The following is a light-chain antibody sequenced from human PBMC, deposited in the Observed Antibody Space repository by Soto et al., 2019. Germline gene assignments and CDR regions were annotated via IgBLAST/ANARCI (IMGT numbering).Light chain of an antibody. CDR1: TSNIVNNF. CDR3: GTWDYSVTAFV. CDR2: TNN. J-gene: IGLJ2*01. Sequence: QSVLTQPPSVSAAPGEKVTISCSGRTSNIVNNFVSWYRQLPGAAPQLLIHTNNKRPSGVSDRFSGSKSGSSATLCITGLQTGDEAQYYCGTWDYSVTAFVFGGGTKLTVL. V-gene: IGLV1-51*01.